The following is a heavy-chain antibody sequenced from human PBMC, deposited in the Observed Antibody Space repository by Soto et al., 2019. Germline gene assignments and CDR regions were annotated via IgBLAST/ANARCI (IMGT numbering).Heavy chain of an antibody. Sequence: QVKLEETGGGVVQAGGSVKLSCAASGFTLDAYAIHWVRRTPDKGLEWVAVVSYDGNLKYYADSVRGRFTISRDDSRSTVDLQMTSLTGDDSAVYYCAKVREGLQLVVALDHWGLGALVTVS. D-gene: IGHD2-8*02. CDR1: GFTLDAYA. V-gene: IGHV3-30*18. CDR2: VSYDGNLK. CDR3: AKVREGLQLVVALDH. J-gene: IGHJ4*02.